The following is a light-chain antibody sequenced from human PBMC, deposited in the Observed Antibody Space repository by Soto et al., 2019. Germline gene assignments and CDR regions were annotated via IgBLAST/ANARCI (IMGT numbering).Light chain of an antibody. Sequence: SYELTQPPSVSVAPGKTARITCGGNNIGSKSVHWYQQKPGQAPVLVISYDSDRPSGIPERFSGSNSGSTDTLTISRVEAGDEADYYCQVWDSSSDHVVFGGGTKLTVL. J-gene: IGLJ2*01. V-gene: IGLV3-21*04. CDR2: YDS. CDR1: NIGSKS. CDR3: QVWDSSSDHVV.